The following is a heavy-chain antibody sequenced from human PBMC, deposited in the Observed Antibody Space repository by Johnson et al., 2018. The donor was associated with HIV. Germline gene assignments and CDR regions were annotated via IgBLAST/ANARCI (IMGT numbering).Heavy chain of an antibody. CDR1: GFTFSDYY. D-gene: IGHD3-16*01. Sequence: VQLVESGRGLVKPGGSLRLSCTASGFTFSDYYMTWIRQAPGKGLDWVSYISSSGDTKYYADSVKGRFTISRDNAKKSLYLQMNSLRVDDTAVYYCARDGGRGDFDIWGHGTRVSVSS. CDR2: ISSSGDTK. V-gene: IGHV3-11*04. CDR3: ARDGGRGDFDI. J-gene: IGHJ3*02.